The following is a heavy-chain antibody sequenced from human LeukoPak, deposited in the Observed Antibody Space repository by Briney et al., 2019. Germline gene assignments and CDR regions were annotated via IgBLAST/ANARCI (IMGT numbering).Heavy chain of an antibody. J-gene: IGHJ4*02. CDR1: GYSISSSYD. CDR3: ARVSEMANDY. V-gene: IGHV4-38-2*01. Sequence: PSETLSLTCAVSGYSISSSYDWGWIRQPPGKGLEWIGSIYYRRTIYYNPSLKSRVTISIDTSKNQFSLKLSSVTAADTAVYYCARVSEMANDYWGQGTLVTVSS. CDR2: IYYRRTI. D-gene: IGHD5-24*01.